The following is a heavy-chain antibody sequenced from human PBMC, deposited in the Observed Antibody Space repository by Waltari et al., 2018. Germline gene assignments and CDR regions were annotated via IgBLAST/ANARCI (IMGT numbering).Heavy chain of an antibody. V-gene: IGHV1-2*06. J-gene: IGHJ6*03. CDR3: ARVAGGDRYYYYMDV. D-gene: IGHD3-16*01. Sequence: QVQLVQSGAEVKKPGSSVKVSCKASGYTFTGYYMHWVRKAPGQGLEWMGRINPNSGGTNYAQKFQGRVTMTRDTSISTAYMELSRLRSDDTAVYYCARVAGGDRYYYYMDVWGKGTTVTVSS. CDR1: GYTFTGYY. CDR2: INPNSGGT.